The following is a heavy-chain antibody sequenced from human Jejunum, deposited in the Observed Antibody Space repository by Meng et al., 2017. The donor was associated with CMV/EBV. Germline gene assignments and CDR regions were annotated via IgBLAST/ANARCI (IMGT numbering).Heavy chain of an antibody. D-gene: IGHD5-12*01. J-gene: IGHJ5*02. CDR3: ATDLHGNSNEGDP. V-gene: IGHV1-69-2*01. Sequence: KASGYPFTEYYMQWVKQAPGKGLEWVGLVDPEDGKARYAEKFQGRVSITADMSTETACMELSGLTSEDTAVYYCATDLHGNSNEGDPWGQGTLVTVSS. CDR2: VDPEDGKA. CDR1: GYPFTEYY.